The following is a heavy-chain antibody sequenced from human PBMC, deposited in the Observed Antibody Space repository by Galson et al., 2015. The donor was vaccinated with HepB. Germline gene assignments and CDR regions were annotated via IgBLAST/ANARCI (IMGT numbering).Heavy chain of an antibody. CDR1: GGSISSYY. Sequence: ETLSLTCTVSGGSISSYYWSWIRQPAGKGLEWIGRIYTSGSTNYNPSLKSRVTMSVDTSKNQFSLKLSSVTAADTAVYYCASTRHDYGDYGAWNYFDYWGQGTLVTVSS. D-gene: IGHD4-17*01. CDR3: ASTRHDYGDYGAWNYFDY. J-gene: IGHJ4*02. CDR2: IYTSGST. V-gene: IGHV4-4*07.